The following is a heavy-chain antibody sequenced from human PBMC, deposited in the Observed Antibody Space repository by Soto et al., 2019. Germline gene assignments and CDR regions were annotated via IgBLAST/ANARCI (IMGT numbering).Heavy chain of an antibody. CDR3: SRLVTIFGVVPWSGDAFDI. D-gene: IGHD3-3*01. Sequence: SSETLSLTCTVSGGSISSYYWSWIRQPPGKGLEWIGYIYYSGSTNYNPSLKSRVTISVDTSKNQFSLKMSSVTAADKAVYYCSRLVTIFGVVPWSGDAFDIWGQGTMVTVSS. CDR1: GGSISSYY. V-gene: IGHV4-59*08. CDR2: IYYSGST. J-gene: IGHJ3*02.